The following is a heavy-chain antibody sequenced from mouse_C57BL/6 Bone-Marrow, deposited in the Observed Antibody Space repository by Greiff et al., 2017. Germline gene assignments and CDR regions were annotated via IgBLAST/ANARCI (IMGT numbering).Heavy chain of an antibody. J-gene: IGHJ2*01. Sequence: MQLQQPGAELVMPGASVKLSCKASGYTFTSYWMHWVKQRPGQGLEWIGEIDPSDSYTNYNQKFKGKSTLTVDKSSSTAYMQLSSLTSEDSAVYYCARWYYGSKDYWGQGTTLTVSS. D-gene: IGHD1-1*01. V-gene: IGHV1-69*01. CDR3: ARWYYGSKDY. CDR1: GYTFTSYW. CDR2: IDPSDSYT.